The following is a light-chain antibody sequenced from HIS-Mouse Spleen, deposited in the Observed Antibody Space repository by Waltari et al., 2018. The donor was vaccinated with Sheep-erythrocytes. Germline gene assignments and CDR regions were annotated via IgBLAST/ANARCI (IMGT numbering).Light chain of an antibody. J-gene: IGKJ5*01. Sequence: EIVLTQSPATLSLSPGERATLSCRVSQSVSSYLAWYQQKPGQAPRLLIYDASNRATGIPARFSGSGSGTDFTLTIRSLEPEDFAVYYCQQRSNWPTITFGQGTRLEIK. CDR3: QQRSNWPTIT. V-gene: IGKV3-11*01. CDR1: QSVSSY. CDR2: DAS.